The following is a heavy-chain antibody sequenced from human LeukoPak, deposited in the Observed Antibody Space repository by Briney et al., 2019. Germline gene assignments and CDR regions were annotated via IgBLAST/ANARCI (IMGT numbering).Heavy chain of an antibody. CDR3: ARDSGEHSFDY. J-gene: IGHJ4*02. Sequence: GGSLRLSCAASGFTFSSYGMHWVRQAPGKGLEWVAVIWYDRSNKYYADSVKGRFTISRDNSKNTLYLQMNSLRAEDTAVYYCARDSGEHSFDYWGQGTLVTVSS. V-gene: IGHV3-33*01. CDR2: IWYDRSNK. CDR1: GFTFSSYG.